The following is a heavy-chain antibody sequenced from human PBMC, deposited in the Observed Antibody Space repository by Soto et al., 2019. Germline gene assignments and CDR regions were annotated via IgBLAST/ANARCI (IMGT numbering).Heavy chain of an antibody. D-gene: IGHD2-21*02. CDR1: GGSISSYY. Sequence: QVQLQESGPGLVKPSETLSLTCTVSGGSISSYYWSWIRQPAGKGLEWIGRIYTSGSTNYNPSLKSRVTMSVDTSKNQFSLKLSSVTAADTAVYYCARAPYCGGDCPIYDAFDIWGQGTMVTVSS. CDR2: IYTSGST. CDR3: ARAPYCGGDCPIYDAFDI. V-gene: IGHV4-4*07. J-gene: IGHJ3*02.